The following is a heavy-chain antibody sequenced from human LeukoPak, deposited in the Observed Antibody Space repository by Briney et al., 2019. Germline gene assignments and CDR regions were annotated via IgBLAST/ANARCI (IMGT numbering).Heavy chain of an antibody. CDR2: ISYDGSNK. J-gene: IGHJ4*02. Sequence: GGSLRLSCAASGFTFSSYAMHWVRQAPGKGLEWVAVISYDGSNKYYADSVKGRFTISRDNAKNSLYLQMNSLRAEDTAVYYCVRGFYDNSASNFDYWGQGTLVTVSS. CDR3: VRGFYDNSASNFDY. V-gene: IGHV3-30-3*01. CDR1: GFTFSSYA. D-gene: IGHD3-22*01.